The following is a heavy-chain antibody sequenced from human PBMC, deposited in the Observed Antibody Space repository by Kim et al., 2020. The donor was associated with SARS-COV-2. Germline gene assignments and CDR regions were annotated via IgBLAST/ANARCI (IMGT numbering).Heavy chain of an antibody. V-gene: IGHV4-61*01. D-gene: IGHD3-3*01. Sequence: SETLSLTCTVSGGSVSSGSYYWSWIRQPPGKGLEWIGYIYYSGSTNYNPSLKSRVTISVDTSKNQFSLKLSSVTAADTAVYYCARGFWGDFWSGYYGGSEYYFDYWGQGTLVTVSS. J-gene: IGHJ4*02. CDR3: ARGFWGDFWSGYYGGSEYYFDY. CDR1: GGSVSSGSYY. CDR2: IYYSGST.